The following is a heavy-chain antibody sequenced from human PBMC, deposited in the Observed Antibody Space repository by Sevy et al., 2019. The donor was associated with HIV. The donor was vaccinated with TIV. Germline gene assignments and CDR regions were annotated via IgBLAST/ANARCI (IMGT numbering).Heavy chain of an antibody. J-gene: IGHJ4*02. D-gene: IGHD6-19*01. V-gene: IGHV3-23*01. CDR2: ISGSGGST. CDR1: GFTFSSYA. Sequence: GRSLRLSCAASGFTFSSYAMSWVRQAPGKGLEWVSAISGSGGSTYYADSVKGRFTISRDNSKNTLYLQMNNLKAEDTAVYCCAKDLMLQSVHVVGIGNYDYWGQGTLVTVSS. CDR3: AKDLMLQSVHVVGIGNYDY.